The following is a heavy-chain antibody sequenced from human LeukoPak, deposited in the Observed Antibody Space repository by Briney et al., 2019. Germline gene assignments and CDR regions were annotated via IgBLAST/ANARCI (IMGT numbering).Heavy chain of an antibody. Sequence: SETLSLTCAVYGGSFSGYYWSWIRQPPGKGLEWIGEINHSGSTNYNPSLKSRVTISVDTSKNQFSLKLSSVTAADTAVYYCARRYYDIWTGFYYYYYMDVWGKGTTVTISS. V-gene: IGHV4-34*01. J-gene: IGHJ6*03. D-gene: IGHD3-9*01. CDR2: INHSGST. CDR3: ARRYYDIWTGFYYYYYMDV. CDR1: GGSFSGYY.